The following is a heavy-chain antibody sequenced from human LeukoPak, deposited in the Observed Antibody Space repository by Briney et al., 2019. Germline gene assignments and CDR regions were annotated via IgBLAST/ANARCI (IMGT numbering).Heavy chain of an antibody. D-gene: IGHD4-17*01. V-gene: IGHV3-48*03. Sequence: GGSLRLSCAASGFTFSSYEMNWVRQAPGRGLEWVSYISSSGNTIYYADSVKGRFTNSRDNANNSLYLQMNSLRAEDTAVYYCARDRADYVGAFDIWGQGTMVTVSS. J-gene: IGHJ3*02. CDR1: GFTFSSYE. CDR3: ARDRADYVGAFDI. CDR2: ISSSGNTI.